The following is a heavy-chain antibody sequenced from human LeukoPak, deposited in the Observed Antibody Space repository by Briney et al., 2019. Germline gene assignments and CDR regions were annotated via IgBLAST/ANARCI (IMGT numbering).Heavy chain of an antibody. V-gene: IGHV3-7*03. CDR3: ARLGPASSGWPESFDY. CDR2: IKRDGSEK. D-gene: IGHD6-19*01. CDR1: GFTFNSYW. J-gene: IGHJ4*02. Sequence: PGGSLRLSCAASGFTFNSYWMNWVRQAPGKGLEWVANIKRDGSEKYYVDSVKGRFTISRDNAKNSLDLQMNSLRVEDTAVYYCARLGPASSGWPESFDYWGQGTLVTVFS.